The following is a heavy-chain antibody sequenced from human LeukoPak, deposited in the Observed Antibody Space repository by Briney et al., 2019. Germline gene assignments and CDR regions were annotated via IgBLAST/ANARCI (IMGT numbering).Heavy chain of an antibody. J-gene: IGHJ5*02. Sequence: KTSETLSLTCTVCGGSISSSSYYWGWIRQPPGKGLEWIGSIYYSGSTYYNPSLKSRVTISVDTSKKQFSLKLSYATAADTAVYYCARRIPYSSSNWFDPWGQGTLVTVSS. D-gene: IGHD6-6*01. CDR1: GGSISSSSYY. V-gene: IGHV4-39*01. CDR3: ARRIPYSSSNWFDP. CDR2: IYYSGST.